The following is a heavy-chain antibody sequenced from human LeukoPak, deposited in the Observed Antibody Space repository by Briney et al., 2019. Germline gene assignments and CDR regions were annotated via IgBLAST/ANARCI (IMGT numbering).Heavy chain of an antibody. CDR1: EYTFIGYY. CDR2: INPNSGDT. CDR3: ARGGDFWSGSDPYGMDV. D-gene: IGHD3-3*01. J-gene: IGHJ6*02. Sequence: ASVKVSCKASEYTFIGYYMHWVRQAPGQGLEWMAWINPNSGDTNYAQKFQGRVALTRDTSISTAYMELSRLRSDDTAVYHCARGGDFWSGSDPYGMDVWGQGTTVTVSS. V-gene: IGHV1-2*02.